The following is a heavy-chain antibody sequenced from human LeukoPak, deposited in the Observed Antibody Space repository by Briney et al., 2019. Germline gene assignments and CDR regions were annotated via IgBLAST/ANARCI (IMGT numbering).Heavy chain of an antibody. CDR2: INHRGRT. CDR3: ARHGDYVGVDS. D-gene: IGHD4-17*01. V-gene: IGHV4-34*01. J-gene: IGHJ5*01. Sequence: PSETLSLTCAVYGGSFSGYYWSWIRQPPGKGLEWIGEINHRGRTNYNPSLKSRVTISVDTSTNQFSLKLSSVTAADTAVYYCARHGDYVGVDSWGLGTLVTVSS. CDR1: GGSFSGYY.